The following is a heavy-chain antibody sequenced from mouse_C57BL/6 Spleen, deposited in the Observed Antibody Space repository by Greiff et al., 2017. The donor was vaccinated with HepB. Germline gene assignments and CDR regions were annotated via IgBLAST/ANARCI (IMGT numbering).Heavy chain of an antibody. V-gene: IGHV1-50*01. CDR1: GYTFTSYW. CDR2: IDPSDSYT. J-gene: IGHJ3*01. CDR3: ATGTTVVATKCAY. D-gene: IGHD1-1*01. Sequence: VQLQQPGAELVKPGASVKLSCKASGYTFTSYWMQWVKQRPGQGLEWIGEIDPSDSYTNYNQKFKGKATLTVDTSSSTAYMQLSSLTSEDSAVYYCATGTTVVATKCAYWGQGTLVTVSA.